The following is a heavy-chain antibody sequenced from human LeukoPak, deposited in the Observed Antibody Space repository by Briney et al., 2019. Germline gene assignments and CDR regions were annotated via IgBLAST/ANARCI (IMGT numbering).Heavy chain of an antibody. CDR1: GASISSYY. V-gene: IGHV4-59*08. J-gene: IGHJ2*01. CDR3: ARAVGVGRGTYFDL. CDR2: ISYIGST. Sequence: PSETLSLTCTVSGASISSYYWSWIQQPPGKGLEWIGYISYIGSTNYNPSLKSRVTISVDTSKNQFSLKLSSVTAADTAVYYCARAVGVGRGTYFDLWGRGTLVTVSS. D-gene: IGHD1-1*01.